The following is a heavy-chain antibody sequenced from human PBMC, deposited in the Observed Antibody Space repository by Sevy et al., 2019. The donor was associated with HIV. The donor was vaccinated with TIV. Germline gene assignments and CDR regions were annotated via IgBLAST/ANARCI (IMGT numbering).Heavy chain of an antibody. CDR3: ARDGGRGWYFDL. CDR2: IYYSGST. Sequence: SETLSLTCTVSGGSISGYYWSWIRQPPGKGLEWIGYIYYSGSTNYNPSLKSRVNISVDTSKNQFSLKLSSVTAADTAVYYCARDGGRGWYFDLWGRGTLVTVSS. D-gene: IGHD1-26*01. V-gene: IGHV4-59*13. CDR1: GGSISGYY. J-gene: IGHJ2*01.